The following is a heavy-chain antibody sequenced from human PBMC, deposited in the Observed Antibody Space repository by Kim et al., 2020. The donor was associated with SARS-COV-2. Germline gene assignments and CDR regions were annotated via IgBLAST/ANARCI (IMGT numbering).Heavy chain of an antibody. CDR2: INPNSGGT. V-gene: IGHV1-2*02. CDR1: GYTFTGYY. D-gene: IGHD6-6*01. Sequence: ASVKVSCKASGYTFTGYYMHWVRQAPGQGLEWMGWINPNSGGTNYAQKFQGRVTMTRDTSISTAYMELSRLRSDDTAVYYCARDTRGSSADYYYYGMDVWGQGTTVTVSS. CDR3: ARDTRGSSADYYYYGMDV. J-gene: IGHJ6*02.